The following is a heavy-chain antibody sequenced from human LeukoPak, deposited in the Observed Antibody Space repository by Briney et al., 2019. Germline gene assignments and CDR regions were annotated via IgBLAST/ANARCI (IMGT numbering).Heavy chain of an antibody. CDR2: ISYDGSNK. CDR3: AILLGYCSSTSCPDY. D-gene: IGHD2-2*01. Sequence: GGSLRLSCAASGFTFSSYAMHWVRQAPGKGLEWVAVISYDGSNKYYADSVKGRFTISRDNSKNTLYLQMNSLRAEDTAVYYCAILLGYCSSTSCPDYWGQGTLVTVSS. J-gene: IGHJ4*02. CDR1: GFTFSSYA. V-gene: IGHV3-30-3*01.